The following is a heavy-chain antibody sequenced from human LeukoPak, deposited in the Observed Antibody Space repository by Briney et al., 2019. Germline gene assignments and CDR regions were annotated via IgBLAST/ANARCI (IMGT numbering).Heavy chain of an antibody. CDR3: ASELAAGY. CDR1: GFTISSYW. Sequence: QPAGSLRLTCTASGFTISSYWMHWVRQPPGKGLVWVSGIKSDGITTYYADSVKGRFTISRDTAKNTLYLQMSSLRAEDTAGYYCASELAAGYWGQGTLVTVSS. J-gene: IGHJ4*02. V-gene: IGHV3-74*01. CDR2: IKSDGITT. D-gene: IGHD6-13*01.